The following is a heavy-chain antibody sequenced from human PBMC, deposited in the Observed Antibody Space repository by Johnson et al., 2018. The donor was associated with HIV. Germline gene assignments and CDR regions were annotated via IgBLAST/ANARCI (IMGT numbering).Heavy chain of an antibody. CDR3: AKDERQMGGWSHAFDI. D-gene: IGHD3-16*01. CDR1: RFTFSSYA. V-gene: IGHV3-30*02. Sequence: QVQLVESGGGVVQPGRSLRLSCAASRFTFSSYAMHWVRQAPGKGLEWVSFIRYDGSNKYYADSVKGRFTISRDNSKNTLYLQMNSLRAEDTAVYYCAKDERQMGGWSHAFDIWGQGTMVTVSS. CDR2: IRYDGSNK. J-gene: IGHJ3*02.